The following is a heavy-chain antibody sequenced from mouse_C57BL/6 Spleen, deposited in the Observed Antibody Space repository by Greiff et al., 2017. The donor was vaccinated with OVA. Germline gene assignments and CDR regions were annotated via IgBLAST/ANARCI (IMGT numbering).Heavy chain of an antibody. J-gene: IGHJ2*01. CDR3: AREDDGYYDY. Sequence: EVKLQESGGGLVKPGGSLKLSCAASGFTFSDYGMHWVRQAPEKGLEWVAYISSGSSTIYYADTVKGRFTISRDNAKNTLFLQMTSLRSEDTAMYYCAREDDGYYDYWGQGTTLTVSS. CDR1: GFTFSDYG. V-gene: IGHV5-17*01. D-gene: IGHD2-3*01. CDR2: ISSGSSTI.